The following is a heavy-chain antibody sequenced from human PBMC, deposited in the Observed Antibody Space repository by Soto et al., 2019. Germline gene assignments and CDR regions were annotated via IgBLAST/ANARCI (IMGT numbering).Heavy chain of an antibody. CDR2: ISAYNGNT. V-gene: IGHV1-18*01. Sequence: GASVKVSCKASGYTFTSYGISWVRQAPGQGLEWMGWISAYNGNTNYAQKLQGRVTMTTDTSTSTAYMELRSLRSDDTAVYYCARVVLDDYIWGSPSVPFDYWGQGTLVTVSS. CDR1: GYTFTSYG. D-gene: IGHD3-16*01. CDR3: ARVVLDDYIWGSPSVPFDY. J-gene: IGHJ4*02.